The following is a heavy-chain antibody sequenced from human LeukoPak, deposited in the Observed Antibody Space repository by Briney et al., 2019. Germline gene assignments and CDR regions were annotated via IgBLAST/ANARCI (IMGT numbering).Heavy chain of an antibody. Sequence: QPGGSLRLSCAASGFTFSSYWMSWVRQAPGKGLEWVANIKQDGSEKYYVDSVKGRFTISRDNAKNSLYLQMNSLRAEDTAVYYCASSSVLRFLEWLLYFDYWGQGTLVTVSS. J-gene: IGHJ4*02. CDR2: IKQDGSEK. CDR1: GFTFSSYW. CDR3: ASSSVLRFLEWLLYFDY. V-gene: IGHV3-7*01. D-gene: IGHD3-3*01.